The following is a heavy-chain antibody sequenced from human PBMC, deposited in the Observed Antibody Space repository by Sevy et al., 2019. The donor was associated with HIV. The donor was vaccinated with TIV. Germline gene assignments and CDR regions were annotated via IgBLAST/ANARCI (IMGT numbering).Heavy chain of an antibody. Sequence: GGCLRLSCAASGFTFNDYSMHWVRQAPGKGLEGVSLIGWDGETTYYADSVKGRFTISRYNSKNSLFLQINSLRTEDTAFYYCTEDIVVVTASGGFDYWGPGTLVIVSS. D-gene: IGHD2-21*02. CDR1: GFTFNDYS. CDR3: TEDIVVVTASGGFDY. J-gene: IGHJ4*02. V-gene: IGHV3-43*01. CDR2: IGWDGETT.